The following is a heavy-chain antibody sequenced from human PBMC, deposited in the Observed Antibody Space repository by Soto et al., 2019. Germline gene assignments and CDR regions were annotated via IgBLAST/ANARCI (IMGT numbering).Heavy chain of an antibody. Sequence: QVQLVQSGAEVKKPGSSVKVSCKASGGTFSSYAISWVRQAPGQGLEWMGGIIPIFGTANYAQKFQGRVTITADESTRTVYMELSSLRSEDTAVYSCARGFGGSGAVLLGASYIWGQGTMVTVSS. CDR2: IIPIFGTA. CDR1: GGTFSSYA. V-gene: IGHV1-69*01. J-gene: IGHJ3*02. CDR3: ARGFGGSGAVLLGASYI. D-gene: IGHD3-16*01.